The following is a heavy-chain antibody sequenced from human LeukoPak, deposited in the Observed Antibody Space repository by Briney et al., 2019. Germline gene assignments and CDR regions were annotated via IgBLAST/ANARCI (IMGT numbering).Heavy chain of an antibody. D-gene: IGHD4-17*01. V-gene: IGHV1-69*05. CDR2: IIPIFGTA. Sequence: ASVKVSCKASGGTFSSYAISWVRQAPGQGLEWMGGIIPIFGTANYAQKFQGRVTITTDESTSTAYMELSSLRSKDTAVYYCARADYGVPRYYMDVWGKGTTVTVSS. CDR3: ARADYGVPRYYMDV. CDR1: GGTFSSYA. J-gene: IGHJ6*03.